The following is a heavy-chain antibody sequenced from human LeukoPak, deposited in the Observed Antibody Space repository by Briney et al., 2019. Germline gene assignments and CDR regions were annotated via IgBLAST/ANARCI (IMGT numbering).Heavy chain of an antibody. D-gene: IGHD2-15*01. CDR3: GRKAGDCGGGSCYSIDY. CDR2: IIPIFGTA. CDR1: GGSFSSEA. J-gene: IGHJ4*02. Sequence: SVKVSCKAFGGSFSSEAISWVRQVPGQGLEWMGGIIPIFGTANYAQKFQGRVTITTDDSTSTAYMEVSSLRSEDTAVYYCGRKAGDCGGGSCYSIDYWGQGTLVTVSS. V-gene: IGHV1-69*05.